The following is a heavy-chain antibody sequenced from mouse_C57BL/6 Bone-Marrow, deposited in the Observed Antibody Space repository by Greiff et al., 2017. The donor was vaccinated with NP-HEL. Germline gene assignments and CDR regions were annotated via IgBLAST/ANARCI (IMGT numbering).Heavy chain of an antibody. CDR2: IDPSDSYT. J-gene: IGHJ3*01. D-gene: IGHD2-3*01. Sequence: VQLQQPGAELVRPGTSVKLSCKASGYTFTSYWMHWVKQRPGQGLEWIGVIDPSDSYTNYNQKFKGKATLTVDTSSSTAYMQLSSLTSEDSAVDYGARVSAMVKWFAYWGRGTRVTVSA. V-gene: IGHV1-59*01. CDR1: GYTFTSYW. CDR3: ARVSAMVKWFAY.